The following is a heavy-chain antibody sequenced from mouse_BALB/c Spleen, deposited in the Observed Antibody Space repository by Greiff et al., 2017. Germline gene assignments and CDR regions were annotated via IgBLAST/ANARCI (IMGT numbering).Heavy chain of an antibody. Sequence: EVQGVESGGDLVKPGGSLKLSCAASGFTFSSYGMSWVRQTPDKRLGWVATISSGGSYTYYPDSVKGRFTISRDNAKNTLYLQMSSLKSEDTAMYYCARRPTGSAMDYWGQGTSVTVSS. CDR3: ARRPTGSAMDY. J-gene: IGHJ4*01. D-gene: IGHD4-1*02. V-gene: IGHV5-6*01. CDR2: ISSGGSYT. CDR1: GFTFSSYG.